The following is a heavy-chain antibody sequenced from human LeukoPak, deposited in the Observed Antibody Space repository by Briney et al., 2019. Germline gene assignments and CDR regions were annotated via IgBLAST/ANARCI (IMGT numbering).Heavy chain of an antibody. CDR1: DGSFSGYY. J-gene: IGHJ3*02. D-gene: IGHD4-17*01. CDR3: AREPTVTTYGAFDI. CDR2: INHSGST. Sequence: PSETLSLTCAVYDGSFSGYYWSWIRQPPGKGLEWIEEINHSGSTNYNPSLKSRVTISVDTSKNQFSLKLSSVTAADTAVYYCAREPTVTTYGAFDIWGQGTVVTVSS. V-gene: IGHV4-34*01.